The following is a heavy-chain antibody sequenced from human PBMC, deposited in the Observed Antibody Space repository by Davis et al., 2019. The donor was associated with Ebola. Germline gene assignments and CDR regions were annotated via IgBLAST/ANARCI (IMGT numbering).Heavy chain of an antibody. CDR2: LYYTWRT. CDR1: GGSISSGTYY. Sequence: SETLSLTCSVSGGSISSGTYYWGWVRQPPGTGLEWIGALYYTWRTYYNSSLEGRVTISLATSKNQFSLKLRSVTAADTAVYFCARLSGLFSSSSGALYFDLWGRGTLVSVSS. D-gene: IGHD6-6*01. V-gene: IGHV4-39*07. CDR3: ARLSGLFSSSSGALYFDL. J-gene: IGHJ2*01.